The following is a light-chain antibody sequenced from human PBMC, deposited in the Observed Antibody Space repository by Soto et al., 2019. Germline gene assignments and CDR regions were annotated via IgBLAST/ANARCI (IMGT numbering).Light chain of an antibody. Sequence: EIVMTQSPDTLSVSPGERATLSCRASQSVSSNLAWYQQKPGQAPRLLIYGASTTATGLPARFSGSGSGTEFTLTISSLQSEDFAVYYCQQYNNWPPWTFGQGTKVDI. CDR3: QQYNNWPPWT. CDR1: QSVSSN. V-gene: IGKV3-15*01. J-gene: IGKJ1*01. CDR2: GAS.